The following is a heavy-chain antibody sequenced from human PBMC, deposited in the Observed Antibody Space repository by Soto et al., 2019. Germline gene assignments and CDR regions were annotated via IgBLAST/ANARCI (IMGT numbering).Heavy chain of an antibody. CDR2: INPSGGST. CDR1: GYTFTSYY. D-gene: IGHD3-10*01. CDR3: ARGSNVLIWFGDHYGMDV. V-gene: IGHV1-46*01. Sequence: ASVKVSCKASGYTFTSYYMHWVRQAPGQGLEWMGIINPSGGSTSYAQKFQGRVTMTRDTSTSTVYMELSSLRSEDTAVYYCARGSNVLIWFGDHYGMDVWGQGTTVTVSS. J-gene: IGHJ6*02.